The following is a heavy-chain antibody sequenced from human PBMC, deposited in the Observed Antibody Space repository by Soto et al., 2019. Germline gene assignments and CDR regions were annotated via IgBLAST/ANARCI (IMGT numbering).Heavy chain of an antibody. J-gene: IGHJ4*02. CDR1: GGTFSSYT. V-gene: IGHV1-69*02. CDR3: ASVKSGDYEAGFDY. D-gene: IGHD4-17*01. Sequence: QVQLVQSGAEVKKPGSSVKVSCKASGGTFSSYTISWVRQAPGQGLEWMGRIIPILGIANYAQKFQGRVTITADKSTSTAYMELSSLRSEDTAVYYCASVKSGDYEAGFDYWGQGTLVTVSS. CDR2: IIPILGIA.